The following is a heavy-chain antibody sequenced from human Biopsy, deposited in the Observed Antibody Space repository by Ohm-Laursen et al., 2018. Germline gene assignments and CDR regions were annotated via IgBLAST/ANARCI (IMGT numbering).Heavy chain of an antibody. V-gene: IGHV4-34*01. CDR1: GGSFSGYY. D-gene: IGHD6-19*01. CDR2: INHRGST. Sequence: GTLSLTWSVYGGSFSGYYWSWIRQPPGKGLEWIGEINHRGSTNYNPSLKSRVTISVDTSKNQFSLRLNSVTAADTATYYCARDRGSGWTDYWGQGTLVTVSS. CDR3: ARDRGSGWTDY. J-gene: IGHJ4*02.